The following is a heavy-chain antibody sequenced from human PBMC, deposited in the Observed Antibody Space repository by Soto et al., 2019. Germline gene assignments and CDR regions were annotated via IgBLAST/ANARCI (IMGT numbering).Heavy chain of an antibody. CDR2: VHYTGNT. Sequence: SETLCLTCTVSHGSITRSTFYWGWIRQPPGKGLEWIGSVHYTGNTYYNPSLKSRVTISIDSSKNQFSLKLRSLRSDDTAVYYCARDYGDYDQTTGYYSYMDVWGKGTTVTVSS. D-gene: IGHD4-17*01. CDR3: ARDYGDYDQTTGYYSYMDV. V-gene: IGHV4-39*07. CDR1: HGSITRSTFY. J-gene: IGHJ6*03.